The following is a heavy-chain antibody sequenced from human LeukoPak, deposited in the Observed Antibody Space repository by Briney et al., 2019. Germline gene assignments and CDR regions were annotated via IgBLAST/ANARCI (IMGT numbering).Heavy chain of an antibody. V-gene: IGHV1-46*01. CDR2: INPSGGST. D-gene: IGHD1-26*01. J-gene: IGHJ4*02. Sequence: ASVKVSCKASGGTFSSYAISWVRQAPGQGLEWMGIINPSGGSTSYAQKFQGRVTMTRDTSTSTVYMELSSLRSEDTAVYYCARGGSRVGAPPYYFDYWGQGTLVTVSS. CDR1: GGTFSSYA. CDR3: ARGGSRVGAPPYYFDY.